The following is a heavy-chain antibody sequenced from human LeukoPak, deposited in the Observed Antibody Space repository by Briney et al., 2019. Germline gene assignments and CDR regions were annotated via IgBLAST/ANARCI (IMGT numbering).Heavy chain of an antibody. Sequence: SETLSLTCAVYGGSFSGYYWSWIRQPPGKGLEWIGEINHSGSTNYNPCLKSRVTISVDTSNNQSSLKLSSVTAAETAVYYCARYRVRSRFDYWGQGTLVTVSS. D-gene: IGHD3-10*01. CDR2: INHSGST. CDR3: ARYRVRSRFDY. V-gene: IGHV4-34*01. J-gene: IGHJ4*02. CDR1: GGSFSGYY.